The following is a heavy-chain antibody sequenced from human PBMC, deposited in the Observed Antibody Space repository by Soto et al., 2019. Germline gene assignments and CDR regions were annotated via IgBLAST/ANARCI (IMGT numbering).Heavy chain of an antibody. CDR2: ISAYNGNT. J-gene: IGHJ6*02. V-gene: IGHV1-18*01. CDR3: ARESGRYYYDSSGYYLGYYYGMDV. Sequence: QVQLMQSGAEVKKPGASVKVSCKASGYTFTSYGISWVRQAPGQGLEWMGWISAYNGNTNYAQKLQGRVTMTTDTSTSTAYMELRSLRSDDTAVYYCARESGRYYYDSSGYYLGYYYGMDVWGQGTTVTVSS. CDR1: GYTFTSYG. D-gene: IGHD3-22*01.